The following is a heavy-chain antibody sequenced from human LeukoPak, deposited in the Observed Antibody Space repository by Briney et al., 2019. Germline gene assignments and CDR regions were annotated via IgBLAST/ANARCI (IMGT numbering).Heavy chain of an antibody. J-gene: IGHJ3*02. V-gene: IGHV4-59*11. CDR1: DGSMTGHY. CDR3: ARLINNDNSGDADTFDM. D-gene: IGHD3-22*01. CDR2: IDYSGST. Sequence: SETLSLTCTVSDGSMTGHYWSWIRQTPGKGLEWIGYIDYSGSTRYNPSLQSRVTISVDTSKNQFSLKLTSVTARDTAVYYCARLINNDNSGDADTFDMWGQGTEIIVFS.